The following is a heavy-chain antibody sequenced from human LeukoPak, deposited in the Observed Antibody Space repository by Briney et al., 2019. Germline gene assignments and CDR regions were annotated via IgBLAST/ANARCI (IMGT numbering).Heavy chain of an antibody. Sequence: PGGSLRLSCAAPGFTVSSNYMSWVRQAPGKGLEWVSVIYSGGSTYYADSVKGRFTISRDNSKNTLYLQMNSLRAEDTAVYYCARVRLPVLLWFGEFDYWGQGTLVTVSS. D-gene: IGHD3-10*01. J-gene: IGHJ4*02. CDR3: ARVRLPVLLWFGEFDY. V-gene: IGHV3-66*01. CDR2: IYSGGST. CDR1: GFTVSSNY.